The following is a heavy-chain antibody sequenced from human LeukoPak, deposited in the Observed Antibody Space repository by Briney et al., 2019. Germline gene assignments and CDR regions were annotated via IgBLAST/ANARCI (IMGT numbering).Heavy chain of an antibody. CDR3: ARLYSSSWYRVDDY. Sequence: ASVKVSCKVSGYTLTELSMHWVRQAPGKGLEWMGGFDPEDGETIYAQKFQGRVTMTEDTSTDTAYMELSSLRSDDTAVYYCARLYSSSWYRVDDYWGQGTLVIVSS. CDR2: FDPEDGET. D-gene: IGHD6-13*01. V-gene: IGHV1-24*01. J-gene: IGHJ4*02. CDR1: GYTLTELS.